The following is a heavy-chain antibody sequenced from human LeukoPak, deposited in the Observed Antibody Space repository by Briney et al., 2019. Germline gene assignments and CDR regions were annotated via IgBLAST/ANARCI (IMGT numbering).Heavy chain of an antibody. CDR1: GYSLTSYW. CDR2: IYPGDSDT. Sequence: LGESLKISCKGSGYSLTSYWIGWVRQMPGKGLECMGIIYPGDSDTRYSPSFQGQVTISADKPISTAYLQWSSLKASDTATYYCARLTFGGVIALDYWGQGTLVTVSS. D-gene: IGHD3-16*02. CDR3: ARLTFGGVIALDY. V-gene: IGHV5-51*01. J-gene: IGHJ4*02.